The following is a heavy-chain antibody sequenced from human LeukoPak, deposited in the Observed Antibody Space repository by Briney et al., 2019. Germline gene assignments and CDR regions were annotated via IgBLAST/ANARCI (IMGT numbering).Heavy chain of an antibody. Sequence: KPSETLSLTCTASGDSIRSFNWNWIRQPPGKGLEWIGYIYYSGSPNYNPSLKSRAIISVDTSKNQTSLKLRSVTAAETAVYFCAREVGDSGYSDYWGQGTLVTVSS. V-gene: IGHV4-59*01. J-gene: IGHJ4*02. D-gene: IGHD5-12*01. CDR1: GDSIRSFN. CDR3: AREVGDSGYSDY. CDR2: IYYSGSP.